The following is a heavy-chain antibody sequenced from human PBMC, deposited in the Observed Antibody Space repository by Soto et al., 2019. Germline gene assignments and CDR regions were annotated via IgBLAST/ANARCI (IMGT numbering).Heavy chain of an antibody. Sequence: PSETLSLTCAVYGGSFSGYYWSWIRQPPGKGLEWIGEINHSGSTNYNPSLKSRVTISVDTSKNQFSLKLSSVTAADTAVYYCESRDLLRYFDYWGQGTLVTVSS. V-gene: IGHV4-34*01. CDR3: ESRDLLRYFDY. CDR1: GGSFSGYY. CDR2: INHSGST. J-gene: IGHJ4*02. D-gene: IGHD3-9*01.